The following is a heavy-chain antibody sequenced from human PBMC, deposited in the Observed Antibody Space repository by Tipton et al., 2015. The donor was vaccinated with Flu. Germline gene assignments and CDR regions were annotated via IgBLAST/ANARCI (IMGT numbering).Heavy chain of an antibody. J-gene: IGHJ5*02. CDR3: ARDIGYCSSTSCYTGGSWFDP. CDR1: GYSFTSYW. D-gene: IGHD2-2*02. V-gene: IGHV5-51*01. CDR2: IYPGDSDT. Sequence: QLVQSGAEVKKPGESLKISCKGSGYSFTSYWIGWVRQMPGKGLEWMGIIYPGDSDTRYSPSFQGQVTISADKSISTAYLQWSSLKASDTAMYYCARDIGYCSSTSCYTGGSWFDPWGQGTLVTVSS.